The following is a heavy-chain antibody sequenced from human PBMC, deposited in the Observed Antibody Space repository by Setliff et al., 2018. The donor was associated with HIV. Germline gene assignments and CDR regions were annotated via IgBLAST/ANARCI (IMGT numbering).Heavy chain of an antibody. CDR1: GASIISSTYY. Sequence: SETLSLTCTVSGASIISSTYYWGWIRQPPGKGLEWVGVVYKSGSTYYNPSLRSRVTISVDTSKTQFSLNLRSVTAADTAVYYCTRRGQSPPMDAFDLWGQGTLVTVSS. D-gene: IGHD1-26*01. CDR2: VYKSGST. CDR3: TRRGQSPPMDAFDL. V-gene: IGHV4-39*01. J-gene: IGHJ3*01.